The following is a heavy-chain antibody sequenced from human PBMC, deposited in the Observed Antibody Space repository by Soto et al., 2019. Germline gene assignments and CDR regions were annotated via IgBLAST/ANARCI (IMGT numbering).Heavy chain of an antibody. Sequence: ASVKVSCKASGATFSSYTISWVRQAPGQGFEWMGRIIPILGVTNYAQKFQGRVTITADKSTSTAYMELSSLRSEDTAVYYCARDPTSSSLRDYYYMDVWGKGTTVTVSS. CDR2: IIPILGVT. CDR1: GATFSSYT. V-gene: IGHV1-69*04. CDR3: ARDPTSSSLRDYYYMDV. D-gene: IGHD6-6*01. J-gene: IGHJ6*03.